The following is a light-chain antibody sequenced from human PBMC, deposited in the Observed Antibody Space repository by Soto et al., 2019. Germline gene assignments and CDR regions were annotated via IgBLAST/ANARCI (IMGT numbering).Light chain of an antibody. CDR1: SSDVGSYNL. Sequence: QSVLTQPASVSGSPGQSITISCTGTSSDVGSYNLVSWYQQHPGKAPKLMFYEVSKRPSGVSNRLSGSKSGNTASLTISGPQAKDEADYYCCSYAGSSTLVFGTGTKVTVL. CDR2: EVS. V-gene: IGLV2-23*02. J-gene: IGLJ1*01. CDR3: CSYAGSSTLV.